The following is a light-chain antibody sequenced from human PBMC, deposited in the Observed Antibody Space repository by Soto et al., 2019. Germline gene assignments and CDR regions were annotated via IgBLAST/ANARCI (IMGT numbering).Light chain of an antibody. CDR1: SSDVGGYNY. J-gene: IGLJ1*01. Sequence: QSALTQPASVSGSPGQSITISCTGTSSDVGGYNYVSWYQQHPGKAPKLMIYDVSNRPSGVSNRFSGSKSGNPASLTISGLQAEDEADYYCSSYTSSSTLYVVGTGTEVTVL. CDR2: DVS. CDR3: SSYTSSSTLYV. V-gene: IGLV2-14*01.